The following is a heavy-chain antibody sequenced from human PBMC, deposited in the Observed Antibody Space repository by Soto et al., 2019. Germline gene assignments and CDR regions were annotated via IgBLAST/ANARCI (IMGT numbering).Heavy chain of an antibody. Sequence: GGSLRLSCAASGFTFSSYAMSWVRQAPGKGLEWVSAISGSGGSTYYADSVKGRFTISRDNSKNTLYLQMNSLRAEDTAVYYCATHSPGEKGSEYGSGSYVSSPEHYYYYMDVWGKGTTVTVSS. CDR3: ATHSPGEKGSEYGSGSYVSSPEHYYYYMDV. CDR1: GFTFSSYA. D-gene: IGHD3-10*01. V-gene: IGHV3-23*01. CDR2: ISGSGGST. J-gene: IGHJ6*03.